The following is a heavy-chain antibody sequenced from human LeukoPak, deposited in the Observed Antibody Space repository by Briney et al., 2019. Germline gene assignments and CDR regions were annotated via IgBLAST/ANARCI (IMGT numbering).Heavy chain of an antibody. CDR2: IYYSGST. Sequence: SETLSLTCTVSGGSISSYYWSWIRQPPGKGLEWIGYIYYSGSTNYNPSLKSRVTISVDTSKNQFSLKLSSVTAADTAVYYCARYQPPPANWFDPWGQGTLVTVSS. J-gene: IGHJ5*02. V-gene: IGHV4-59*01. D-gene: IGHD2-2*01. CDR1: GGSISSYY. CDR3: ARYQPPPANWFDP.